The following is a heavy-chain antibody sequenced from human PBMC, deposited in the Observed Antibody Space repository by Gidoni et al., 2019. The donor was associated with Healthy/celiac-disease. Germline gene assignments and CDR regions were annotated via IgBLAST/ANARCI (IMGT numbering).Heavy chain of an antibody. D-gene: IGHD3-22*01. CDR1: GFHFDDYA. Sequence: EVQLLESGGVLVQHGRSLRLTCQASGFHFDDYAMHWVLQAPGKGLELGSGISWNSVSIGYADSVKGRFTISRDNVKNSLYLQMNSLRAEDTALYYCAKDIHYEGKDAFDIWGQGTMVTVSS. J-gene: IGHJ3*02. CDR2: ISWNSVSI. V-gene: IGHV3-9*01. CDR3: AKDIHYEGKDAFDI.